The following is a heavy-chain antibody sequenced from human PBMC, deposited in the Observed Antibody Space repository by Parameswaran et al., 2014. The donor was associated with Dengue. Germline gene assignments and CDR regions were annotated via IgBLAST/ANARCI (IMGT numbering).Heavy chain of an antibody. CDR2: INPNSGSK. J-gene: IGHJ4*02. Sequence: WVRQAPGQGLDWMGIINPNSGSKSSAQGFRGRVTMTRDTSTSTVYMELSSLTSEDTAVYYCAKDLGGARLVGAPNFPYDSWGQGTLVTVSS. V-gene: IGHV1-46*01. CDR3: AKDLGGARLVGAPNFPYDS. D-gene: IGHD1-26*01.